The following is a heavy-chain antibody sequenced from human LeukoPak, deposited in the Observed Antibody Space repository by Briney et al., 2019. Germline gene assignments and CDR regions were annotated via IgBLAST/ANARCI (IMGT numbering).Heavy chain of an antibody. CDR1: GFTVSSNY. J-gene: IGHJ4*02. CDR3: ARESANCTNGVCYTEDYFDY. V-gene: IGHV3-66*02. D-gene: IGHD2-8*01. Sequence: SGGSLRLSCAASGFTVSSNYMSWVRQAPGKGLEWVSVIYSGGSTYYSDSVKGRFTISRDNSKNTLYLQMNSLRAEDTAVYYCARESANCTNGVCYTEDYFDYWGQGTLVTVSS. CDR2: IYSGGST.